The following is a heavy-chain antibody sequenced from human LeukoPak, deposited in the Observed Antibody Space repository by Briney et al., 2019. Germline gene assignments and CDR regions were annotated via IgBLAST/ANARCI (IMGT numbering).Heavy chain of an antibody. J-gene: IGHJ5*02. V-gene: IGHV1-8*02. CDR2: MNPNSGNT. D-gene: IGHD5/OR15-5a*01. CDR1: GYTFTSYY. CDR3: ARGLYDGWFDP. Sequence: ASVKVSCKASGYTFTSYYMHWVRQATGQGLEWMGWMNPNSGNTGYAQKFQGRVTMTRNTSISTAYMGLSSLRSEDTAVYYCARGLYDGWFDPWGQGTLVTVSS.